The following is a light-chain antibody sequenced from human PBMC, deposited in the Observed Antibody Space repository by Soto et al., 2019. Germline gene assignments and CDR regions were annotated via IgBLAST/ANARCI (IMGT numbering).Light chain of an antibody. CDR1: ESVGRN. J-gene: IGKJ2*01. Sequence: EIVMTPSPATLSLSPVESATLSCRASESVGRNLAWYQQKPGQAPRLLIYGASTRATAIPPRFRGSGTGTDFTLTIRRLEPEDFGVYYCQQYSDAPHTFGLGTKVDIK. V-gene: IGKV3-15*01. CDR3: QQYSDAPHT. CDR2: GAS.